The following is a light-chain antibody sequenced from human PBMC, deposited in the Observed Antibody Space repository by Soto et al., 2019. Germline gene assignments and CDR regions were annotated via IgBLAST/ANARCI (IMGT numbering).Light chain of an antibody. Sequence: EIVLTQSPGTLSLSPGERVTLSCRASQSVSSSYLAWYQQKLGQAPRLLIYGASSRATGIPDRFSGSGSGTDFTLTISRLEPEDFAVYYCQQYGSSPKTFGQGTKVDNK. CDR2: GAS. CDR1: QSVSSSY. J-gene: IGKJ1*01. CDR3: QQYGSSPKT. V-gene: IGKV3-20*01.